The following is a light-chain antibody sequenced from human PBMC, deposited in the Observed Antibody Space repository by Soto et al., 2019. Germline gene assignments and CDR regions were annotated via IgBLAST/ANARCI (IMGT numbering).Light chain of an antibody. J-gene: IGKJ2*01. CDR1: QSINSW. CDR3: QQSKSYPYT. Sequence: DIQMTQSPSTLSTSVGDRVTITCRASQSINSWLAWYQQKPGKAPKLLISKASALQSGVPSRFSGSGSGTDFTLIISSLQPDDVASYSCQQSKSYPYTFGQGTKLEIK. CDR2: KAS. V-gene: IGKV1-5*03.